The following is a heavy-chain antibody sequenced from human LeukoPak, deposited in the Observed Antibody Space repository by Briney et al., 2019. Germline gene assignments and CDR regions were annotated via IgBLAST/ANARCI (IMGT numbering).Heavy chain of an antibody. D-gene: IGHD1-26*01. CDR1: GGSFSGYY. CDR3: ARHGYSGSYFWFDP. CDR2: INHSGST. Sequence: SETLSLTCAVCGGSFSGYYWSWIRQPPGKGLEWIGEINHSGSTNYNPSLKSRVTISVDTSKNQFSLKLSSVTAADPAVYYCARHGYSGSYFWFDPWGQGTLVTVSS. V-gene: IGHV4-34*01. J-gene: IGHJ5*02.